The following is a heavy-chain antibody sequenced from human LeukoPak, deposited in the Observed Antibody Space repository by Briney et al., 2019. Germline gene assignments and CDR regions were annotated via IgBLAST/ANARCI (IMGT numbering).Heavy chain of an antibody. CDR1: GYTFTSYD. V-gene: IGHV1-8*02. CDR2: MNPNSGNT. D-gene: IGHD3-10*01. J-gene: IGHJ4*02. CDR3: ATGPRGGLRLHY. Sequence: ASVKVSCKASGYTFTSYDINWVRQATGQGLEWMGWMNPNSGNTGYAQKFQGRVTMTRNTSINTAYMELSSLRFEDTAVYYCATGPRGGLRLHYWGQGTLVTVSS.